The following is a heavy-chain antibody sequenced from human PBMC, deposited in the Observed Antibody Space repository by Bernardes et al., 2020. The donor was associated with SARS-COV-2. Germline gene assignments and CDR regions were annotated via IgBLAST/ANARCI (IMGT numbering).Heavy chain of an antibody. J-gene: IGHJ6*02. CDR1: GFTFSTYA. Sequence: GGSLRLSCAASGFTFSTYAMSWVRQAPGTGLEWVSGISNSGRSPYYADSVKGRFTISRDNYNNTLYLQMSSLRAEDTALYYCAKVVATISYYYYGMDVWGQGTTVSVS. CDR2: ISNSGRSP. CDR3: AKVVATISYYYYGMDV. V-gene: IGHV3-23*01. D-gene: IGHD5-12*01.